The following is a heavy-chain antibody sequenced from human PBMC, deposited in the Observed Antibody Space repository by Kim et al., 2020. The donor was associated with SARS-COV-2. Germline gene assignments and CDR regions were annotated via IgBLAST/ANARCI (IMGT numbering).Heavy chain of an antibody. Sequence: SETLSLTCAVYGGSFSGYYWSWIRQPPGKGLEWIGEINHSGSTNYNPSHKSRVTISVDTSKNQFSLKLTSVTAADTAAYYCARGGLGYCSGGSCRGWYFVLWGRGTLVTVPS. CDR3: ARGGLGYCSGGSCRGWYFVL. J-gene: IGHJ2*01. V-gene: IGHV4-34*01. CDR1: GGSFSGYY. D-gene: IGHD2-15*01. CDR2: INHSGST.